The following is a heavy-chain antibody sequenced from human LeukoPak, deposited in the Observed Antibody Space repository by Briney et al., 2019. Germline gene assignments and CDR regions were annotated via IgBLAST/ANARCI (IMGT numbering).Heavy chain of an antibody. CDR2: ISGDGRVT. J-gene: IGHJ4*01. D-gene: IGHD6-6*01. CDR1: GFTLRNYW. Sequence: GGSLRLSCTASGFTLRNYWMHWVRQVPGKRLVWVSRISGDGRVTNYADSVQGRFTISRDNAKNILYLQINNLRSEDTAVYYCAGYSSSSGGASYYLDYWGHGTLITVSS. CDR3: AGYSSSSGGASYYLDY. V-gene: IGHV3-74*01.